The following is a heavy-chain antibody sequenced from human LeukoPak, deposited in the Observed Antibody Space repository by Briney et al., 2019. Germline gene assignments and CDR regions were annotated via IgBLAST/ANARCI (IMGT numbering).Heavy chain of an antibody. CDR3: ARDLSRGQQLDHYFDY. CDR1: GFTFSDYY. V-gene: IGHV3-11*04. D-gene: IGHD6-13*01. CDR2: ISSSGSNI. Sequence: GGSLRLSCAASGFTFSDYYMSWIRQAPGKGLEWVSYISSSGSNIYYADSVKGRFAISRDNAKNSLYLQMNSLRAEDTAVYYCARDLSRGQQLDHYFDYWGQGTLVTVSS. J-gene: IGHJ4*02.